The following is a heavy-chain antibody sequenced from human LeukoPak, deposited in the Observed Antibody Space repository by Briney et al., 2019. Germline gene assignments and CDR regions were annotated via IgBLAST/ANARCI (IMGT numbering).Heavy chain of an antibody. D-gene: IGHD2-15*01. Sequence: TGGSLRLSCAASGFTFSSYWMSWVRQAPGKGLEWVANIKQDGSEKYYVDSVKGRFTISRDNSKNTLYLQMNSLRAEDTAVYYCANAAYCSGGRCYSVGPFDHWGQGTLVTVSP. J-gene: IGHJ4*02. CDR1: GFTFSSYW. V-gene: IGHV3-7*03. CDR2: IKQDGSEK. CDR3: ANAAYCSGGRCYSVGPFDH.